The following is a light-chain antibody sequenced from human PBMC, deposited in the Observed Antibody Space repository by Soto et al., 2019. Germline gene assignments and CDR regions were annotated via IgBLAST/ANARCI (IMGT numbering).Light chain of an antibody. Sequence: QSVVTQPASVSGSPGQSITLSCTGTSSDVGGYNYVSWYQQHPGKAPKLMIYDVSNRPSGVSNRFSGSKSGNTASLTISGLQAEDEADYYCSSYTSSSTLVGFGTGTKVTVL. CDR1: SSDVGGYNY. CDR2: DVS. J-gene: IGLJ1*01. CDR3: SSYTSSSTLVG. V-gene: IGLV2-14*01.